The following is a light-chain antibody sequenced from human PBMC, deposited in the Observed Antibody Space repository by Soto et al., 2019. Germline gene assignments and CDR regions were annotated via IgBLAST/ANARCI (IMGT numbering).Light chain of an antibody. CDR2: GAS. J-gene: IGKJ1*01. Sequence: EIVITQSPTPLSVSPGYIVTLSCRASQIVSSNLAWYQQKPGQAPRLLIYGASTRATGIPARFSGGGSETEFTLTISSLQSEDFAVYYCQQYHNWPPRTFGQGTKVEIK. CDR1: QIVSSN. CDR3: QQYHNWPPRT. V-gene: IGKV3-15*01.